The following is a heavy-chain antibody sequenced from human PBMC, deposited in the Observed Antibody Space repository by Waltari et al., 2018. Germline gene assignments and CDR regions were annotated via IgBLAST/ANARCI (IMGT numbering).Heavy chain of an antibody. CDR3: ARGGVLTTERFFDY. J-gene: IGHJ4*02. CDR1: GSSIIGGYH. V-gene: IGHV4-38-2*02. CDR2: IYHGGNT. D-gene: IGHD4-4*01. Sequence: QVQLQESGPGLVKPSATLSPHCTVSGSSIIGGYHGGWFRQPPGKGLEWIGSIYHGGNTYHNPSLKSRATISVDTSKNQFSLKLSSVTAADTAVFFCARGGVLTTERFFDYWGRGTLVTVSS.